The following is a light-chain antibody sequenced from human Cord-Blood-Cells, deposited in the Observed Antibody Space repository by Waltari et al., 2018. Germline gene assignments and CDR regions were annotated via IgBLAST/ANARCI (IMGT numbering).Light chain of an antibody. CDR3: SSYTSSSTLV. CDR2: DVS. V-gene: IGLV2-14*03. CDR1: SSDVGGYNS. Sequence: QSALTQPASVSGSPGQSITISCTGPSSDVGGYNSVSWYQQHPGKAPKLMIYDVSNRPSGVSNRFSGSKSGNTASLTISGLRAEDEADYYCSSYTSSSTLVFGGGTKLTVL. J-gene: IGLJ3*02.